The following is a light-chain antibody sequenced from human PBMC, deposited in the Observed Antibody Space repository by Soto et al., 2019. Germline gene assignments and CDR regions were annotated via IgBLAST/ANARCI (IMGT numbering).Light chain of an antibody. CDR3: QEYDSAPLT. J-gene: IGKJ4*01. V-gene: IGKV1-27*01. CDR2: AAS. Sequence: DIQMTQSPSSLSASVGDRVTVTCRASQGINNYLAWYQQKPGKVPKLLIYAASTLQSGVPSRNSGSGSGTYFSLTLSSLQPEDVATYSCQEYDSAPLTFGGGTEGEIK. CDR1: QGINNY.